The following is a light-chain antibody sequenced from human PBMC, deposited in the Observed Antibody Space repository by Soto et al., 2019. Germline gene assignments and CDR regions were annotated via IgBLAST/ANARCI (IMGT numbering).Light chain of an antibody. CDR2: GAS. CDR1: HNISSTY. CDR3: QHYGSSMYT. J-gene: IGKJ2*01. V-gene: IGKV3-20*01. Sequence: EVVLTQSPGTLSLSPGEGATLSCRASHNISSTYLAWYQQKPGQAPRLLIYGASSRATGIPDRFSGSGSGTDFILTVSRLEPEDFAVFYCQHYGSSMYTFGQGTRLDIK.